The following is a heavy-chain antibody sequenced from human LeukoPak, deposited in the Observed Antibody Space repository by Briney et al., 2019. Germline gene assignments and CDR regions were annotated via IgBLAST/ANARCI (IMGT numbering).Heavy chain of an antibody. J-gene: IGHJ4*02. D-gene: IGHD3-22*01. CDR2: IYYSGST. V-gene: IGHV4-59*01. Sequence: SETLSLTCTVSGGSISSYYWSWIRQPPGKGLEWIGYIYYSGSTNYNPSLKSRVTISLDMSKNQFSLKLSSVTAADTAVYYCARSLNYYYDSSGYGFDYWGQGTLVTVSS. CDR3: ARSLNYYYDSSGYGFDY. CDR1: GGSISSYY.